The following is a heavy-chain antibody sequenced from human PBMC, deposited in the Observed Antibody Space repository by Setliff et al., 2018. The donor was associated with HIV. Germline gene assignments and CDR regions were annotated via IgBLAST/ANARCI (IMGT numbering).Heavy chain of an antibody. CDR2: INSATGGT. CDR1: GYTFTDNY. V-gene: IGHV1-2*02. Sequence: ASVKVSCKASGYTFTDNYIHWVRQAPGQGLEWMAWINSATGGTNYAQKFQGRVTMTRDTSVSTAYMELSRLRSDDTAVYYCARGAWIQLWNGDFDIWGQGTMVTV. J-gene: IGHJ3*02. D-gene: IGHD5-18*01. CDR3: ARGAWIQLWNGDFDI.